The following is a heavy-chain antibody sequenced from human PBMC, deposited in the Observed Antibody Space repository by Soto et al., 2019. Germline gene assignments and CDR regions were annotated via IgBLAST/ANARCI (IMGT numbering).Heavy chain of an antibody. D-gene: IGHD3-3*02. V-gene: IGHV4-34*01. J-gene: IGHJ4*02. CDR1: GLTFSGYY. CDR3: ASGTLIYY. Sequence: PAETLCLTCAAYGLTFSGYYLSWIRQPPGKGLEWIREINHSGSTNYNPSLKSRVTISVDKSKNQFSLKLSSVTAADTAVYYCASGTLIYYWGQGTLVSVSS. CDR2: INHSGST.